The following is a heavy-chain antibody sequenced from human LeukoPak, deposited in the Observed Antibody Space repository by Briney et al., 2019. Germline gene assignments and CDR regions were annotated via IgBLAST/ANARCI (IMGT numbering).Heavy chain of an antibody. D-gene: IGHD1-1*01. J-gene: IGHJ3*02. Sequence: SETLSLTCTVSGGSISSSSYYWGWIRQPPGKGLEWIGSIYYSGSTYYNPSLKSRVTISVDTSKNQFSLKPSSVTAADTAVYYCASVSIKYKAFDIWGQGTMVTVSS. CDR2: IYYSGST. V-gene: IGHV4-39*01. CDR1: GGSISSSSYY. CDR3: ASVSIKYKAFDI.